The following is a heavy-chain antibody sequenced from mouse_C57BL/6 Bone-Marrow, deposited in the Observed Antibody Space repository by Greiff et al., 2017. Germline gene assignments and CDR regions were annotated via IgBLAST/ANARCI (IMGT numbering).Heavy chain of an antibody. CDR2: ISDGGSYT. D-gene: IGHD2-3*01. V-gene: IGHV5-4*01. CDR3: ARDGWRFAY. Sequence: EVQLVESGGGLVKPGGSLKLSCAASGFTFSSYAMSWVRQTPEKRLEWVATISDGGSYTYYPDNVKGRFTISRDNAKNTLYLQMSHLKSEDTARYYCARDGWRFAYWGQGTLVTVSA. J-gene: IGHJ3*01. CDR1: GFTFSSYA.